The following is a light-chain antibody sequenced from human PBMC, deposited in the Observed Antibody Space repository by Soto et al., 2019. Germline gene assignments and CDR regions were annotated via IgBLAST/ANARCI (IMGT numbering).Light chain of an antibody. CDR2: GAS. V-gene: IGKV3-11*01. CDR3: QQRSNRPRFT. J-gene: IGKJ3*01. CDR1: QSISRY. Sequence: IVLTQSPGTLSLSPGERTTLSCRASQSISRYLAWYQQKPGQGPRLLIYGASSRATGTPARFSGSGSGTDFTLSISSLEPEDFAVYYCQQRSNRPRFTFGPGTKVDIK.